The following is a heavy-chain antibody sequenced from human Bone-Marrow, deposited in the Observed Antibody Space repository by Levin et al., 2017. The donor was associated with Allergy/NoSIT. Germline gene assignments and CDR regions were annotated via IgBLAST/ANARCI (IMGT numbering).Heavy chain of an antibody. CDR2: ISPSGGPT. D-gene: IGHD6-19*01. CDR1: GFTFSRSP. V-gene: IGHV3-23*01. J-gene: IGHJ4*02. Sequence: PGGSLRLSCTTSGFTFSRSPMIWVRQAPGKGLEWVSAISPSGGPTYYSDSVRGRFTISRDNSKDTLYLQMNSLGAEDTAVYHCARDSRGWWGYDSWGQGTLVTVSS. CDR3: ARDSRGWWGYDS.